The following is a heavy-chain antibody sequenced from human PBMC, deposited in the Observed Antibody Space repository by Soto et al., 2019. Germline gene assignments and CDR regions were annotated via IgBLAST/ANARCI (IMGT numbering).Heavy chain of an antibody. D-gene: IGHD3-22*01. V-gene: IGHV1-3*01. Sequence: ASVKVSGNSSGYTFPGSGMNWERHAPGRWLEWLGWIKPGNGNTKYSQQFQGRVIIERDTSASTAYMELSSLRSEDTAVYYCARGGYFDSRNYFAYWGLRTLVTVS. CDR2: IKPGNGNT. CDR1: GYTFPGSG. J-gene: IGHJ4*01. CDR3: ARGGYFDSRNYFAY.